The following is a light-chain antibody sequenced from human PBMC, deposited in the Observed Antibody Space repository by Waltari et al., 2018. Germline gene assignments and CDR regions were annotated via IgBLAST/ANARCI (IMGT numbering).Light chain of an antibody. V-gene: IGLV1-44*01. J-gene: IGLJ3*02. CDR3: AVWDDNLNGQL. Sequence: QSVLTQPPSASGTPRQRVPISCSGGSSNIAINPLTWFQQLPGSAPNLLIYKNNLRPSVVPDRFSGSKSGTSASLVISGLQSEDEADYFCAVWDDNLNGQLFGGGTKLTVL. CDR2: KNN. CDR1: SSNIAINP.